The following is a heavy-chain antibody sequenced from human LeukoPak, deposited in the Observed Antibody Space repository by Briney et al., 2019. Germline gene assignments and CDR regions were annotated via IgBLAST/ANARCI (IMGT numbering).Heavy chain of an antibody. Sequence: GASVKVSCKASGYTFTSYGISWVRQAPGQGLEWMGWISAYNGNTNYAQKFHGRVTITADKSTSTAYMELTSLRSDDTAVYYCARDRDYYYGSGSYFYYWGQGTPVTVSS. D-gene: IGHD3-10*01. CDR1: GYTFTSYG. CDR2: ISAYNGNT. J-gene: IGHJ4*02. V-gene: IGHV1-18*01. CDR3: ARDRDYYYGSGSYFYY.